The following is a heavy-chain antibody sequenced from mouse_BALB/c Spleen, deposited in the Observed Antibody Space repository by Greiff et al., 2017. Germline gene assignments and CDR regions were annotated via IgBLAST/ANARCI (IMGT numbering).Heavy chain of an antibody. J-gene: IGHJ3*01. Sequence: VQLQQSGPGLVQPSQSLSITCTASGFSLTSYGVHWVRQAPGKGLEWLGVIWSGGSTAYNAAFISSLSTSKDNSKSQVFFKMNSLQANDTAIYYCARNSGYRYDVRLAYWGQGTLVTVSA. CDR1: GFSLTSYG. CDR2: IWSGGST. CDR3: ARNSGYRYDVRLAY. V-gene: IGHV2-2*02. D-gene: IGHD2-14*01.